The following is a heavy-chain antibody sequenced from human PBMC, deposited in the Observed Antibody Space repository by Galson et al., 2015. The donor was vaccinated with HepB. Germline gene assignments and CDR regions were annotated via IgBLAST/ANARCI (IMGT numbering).Heavy chain of an antibody. CDR3: ASRPRSGSYVVDY. J-gene: IGHJ4*02. D-gene: IGHD1-26*01. CDR2: INPSGGST. Sequence: SVTVSCKASGSTFTSYYMHWVRQAPGQGLEWMGIINPSGGSTSYAQKFQGRVTMTRDTSTSTVYMELSSLRSEDTAVYYCASRPRSGSYVVDYWGQGTLVTVSS. CDR1: GSTFTSYY. V-gene: IGHV1-46*01.